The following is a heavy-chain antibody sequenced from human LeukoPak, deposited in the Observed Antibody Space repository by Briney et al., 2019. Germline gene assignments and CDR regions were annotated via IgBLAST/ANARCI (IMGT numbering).Heavy chain of an antibody. CDR2: IYPGDSDT. Sequence: GESLKISCKGSGYTFTNFWIGWVRQMPGKGLEWMGIIYPGDSDTRYSPSFQGQVTISADKSISTAYLQWSSLKASDTAMYYCATTYCSGGSCYDAFDIWGQGTMVTVSS. D-gene: IGHD2-15*01. CDR3: ATTYCSGGSCYDAFDI. J-gene: IGHJ3*02. CDR1: GYTFTNFW. V-gene: IGHV5-51*01.